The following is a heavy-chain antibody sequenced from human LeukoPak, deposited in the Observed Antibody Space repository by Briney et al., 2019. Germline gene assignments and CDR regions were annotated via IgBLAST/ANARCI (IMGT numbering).Heavy chain of an antibody. Sequence: PSETLSLTCTVSGGSISSGDYYWSWIRQPPGKGLEWIGYIYYSGSTYYNPSLKIRVTISVDTSKNQFSLKLSSVTAADTAVYYCAREGHGGTVGYYFDYWGQGTLVTVSS. D-gene: IGHD2-8*02. CDR2: IYYSGST. V-gene: IGHV4-30-4*02. J-gene: IGHJ4*02. CDR3: AREGHGGTVGYYFDY. CDR1: GGSISSGDYY.